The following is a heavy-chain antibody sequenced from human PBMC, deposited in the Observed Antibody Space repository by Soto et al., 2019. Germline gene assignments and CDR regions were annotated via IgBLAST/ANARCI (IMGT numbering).Heavy chain of an antibody. CDR3: ARMAGSGSYYRYYYYGMDV. Sequence: GESLKISCKGSGYSFTSYWISWVRQMPGKGLEWMGRIDPSDSYTNYSPSFQGHVTISADKSISTAYLQWSSLKASDAAMYYCARMAGSGSYYRYYYYGMDVWGQGTTVTV. J-gene: IGHJ6*02. D-gene: IGHD3-10*01. V-gene: IGHV5-10-1*01. CDR2: IDPSDSYT. CDR1: GYSFTSYW.